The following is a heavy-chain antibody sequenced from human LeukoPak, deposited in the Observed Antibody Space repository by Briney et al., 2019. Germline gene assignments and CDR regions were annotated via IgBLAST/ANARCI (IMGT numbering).Heavy chain of an antibody. CDR1: GESVSSDTAA. Sequence: SQTLSLTCAISGESVSSDTAAWNWIGQSPSRGLEWLGRTYYRSKWYNDYAVSVKSRITVNPDTSKNQFSLKLSSVTAADTAVYYCATGKVEDKFDYWGQGTLVTVSS. CDR3: ATGKVEDKFDY. D-gene: IGHD2-15*01. V-gene: IGHV6-1*01. CDR2: TYYRSKWYN. J-gene: IGHJ4*02.